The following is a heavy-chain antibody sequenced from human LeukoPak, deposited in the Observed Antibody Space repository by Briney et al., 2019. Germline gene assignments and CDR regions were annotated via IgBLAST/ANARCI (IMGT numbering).Heavy chain of an antibody. Sequence: PSETLSLTCTVSVGSNRSYYWRWIRQPAAKALEWIGRIYTSGSTNYNPSPKSRVTMSVDTSKNQFSLKLSSVTAADTAVYYCARDPNYYDTSGYYNDAFDIWGQGTMVTVSS. CDR2: IYTSGST. CDR3: ARDPNYYDTSGYYNDAFDI. D-gene: IGHD3-22*01. CDR1: VGSNRSYY. J-gene: IGHJ3*02. V-gene: IGHV4-4*07.